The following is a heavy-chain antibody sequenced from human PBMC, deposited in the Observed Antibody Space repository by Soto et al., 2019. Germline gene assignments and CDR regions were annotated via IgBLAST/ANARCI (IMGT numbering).Heavy chain of an antibody. CDR2: ISYDGSNT. J-gene: IGHJ4*02. CDR3: AKEGGLSAYISSSYYFDY. D-gene: IGHD3-16*01. Sequence: QVQLVESGGGVVQPGRSLRLSCAASGFTFSSYGMHWVHQAPGKGLEWVAIISYDGSNTYYADSVKGRFTISRDNSKNTLYLQMNSLRAEDTSVYYCAKEGGLSAYISSSYYFDYWGQGTLVTVSS. V-gene: IGHV3-30*18. CDR1: GFTFSSYG.